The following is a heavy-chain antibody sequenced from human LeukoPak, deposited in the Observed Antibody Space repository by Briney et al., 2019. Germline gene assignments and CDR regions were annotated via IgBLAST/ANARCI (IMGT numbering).Heavy chain of an antibody. CDR2: ISAYNGNT. D-gene: IGHD3-22*01. CDR3: AREGSYYYSSSGYYRAFDI. V-gene: IGHV1-18*01. CDR1: GYTFASYG. Sequence: ASVKVSCKASGYTFASYGISWVRQAPGQGPEWMGWISAYNGNTNYAQRFQGRVTMTTGTSTSTAYMELRSLRSDDTAVYYCAREGSYYYSSSGYYRAFDIWGQGTMVTVSS. J-gene: IGHJ3*02.